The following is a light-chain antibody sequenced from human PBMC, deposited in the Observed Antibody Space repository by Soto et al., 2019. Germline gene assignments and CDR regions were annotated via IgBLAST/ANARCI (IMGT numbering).Light chain of an antibody. CDR3: AAWDDSPRGVV. CDR1: SSNIGRTS. Sequence: QSVLTKPPSASGTPGQRVTIFCSGSSSNIGRTSVYWYQQLPGTAPKLLIYSNHQRPSGVPDRFSGSKSGTSASLAISGLRSEDEANYYCAAWDDSPRGVVFGGWTKLTVL. CDR2: SNH. J-gene: IGLJ2*01. V-gene: IGLV1-47*02.